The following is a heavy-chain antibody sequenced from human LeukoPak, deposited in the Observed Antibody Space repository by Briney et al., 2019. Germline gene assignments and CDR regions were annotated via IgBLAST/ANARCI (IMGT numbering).Heavy chain of an antibody. CDR1: EFTFSSYW. V-gene: IGHV3-7*04. J-gene: IGHJ4*02. Sequence: GGSLRLSCAASEFTFSSYWMSWVRQAPGKGLEWVANIKQDGSEKSYVDSVKGRFMISRDNPKNSLHLQMNSLRTEDTAVYYCARDGYATGSHDYWGQGTLVTVSS. D-gene: IGHD3-10*01. CDR3: ARDGYATGSHDY. CDR2: IKQDGSEK.